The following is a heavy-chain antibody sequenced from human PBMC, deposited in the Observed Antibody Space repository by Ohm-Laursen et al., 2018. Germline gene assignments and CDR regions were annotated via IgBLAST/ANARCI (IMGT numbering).Heavy chain of an antibody. D-gene: IGHD3-9*01. CDR2: ITSSSRTI. CDR1: GFTFSDYY. V-gene: IGHV3-11*01. J-gene: IGHJ6*02. Sequence: SLRLSCSASGFTFSDYYMSWIRQAPGKGLEWVSYITSSSRTIYYADSVKGRFTISRDNAKNSLYLRMNSLRAEDTAVYYCARDPYDILTGYLYYGMDVWGQGTTVTVSS. CDR3: ARDPYDILTGYLYYGMDV.